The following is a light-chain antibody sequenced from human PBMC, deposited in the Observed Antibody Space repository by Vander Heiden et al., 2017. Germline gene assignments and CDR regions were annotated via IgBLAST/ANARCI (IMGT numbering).Light chain of an antibody. CDR3: QQYDNRLFT. V-gene: IGKV1-33*01. Sequence: DIHMTQSPPSLSASVGDRVTITCQASQDISNYLNWYQQKPGKAPKLLIYDASNLETGVPSRFSGSGSGTDFTLTISSLQPEDIATYYCQQYDNRLFTFGPGTKVDIK. CDR2: DAS. J-gene: IGKJ3*01. CDR1: QDISNY.